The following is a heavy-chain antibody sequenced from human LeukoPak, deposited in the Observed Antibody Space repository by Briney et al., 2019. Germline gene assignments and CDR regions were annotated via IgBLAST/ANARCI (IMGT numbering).Heavy chain of an antibody. CDR1: GFTFCDYY. CDR2: ISSSGSTI. J-gene: IGHJ4*02. Sequence: GGSLRLSCAASGFTFCDYYMSWIREAPGRGLEWVSYISSSGSTIYYADSVKGRFTISRDNAKNSLYLQMISLRAEDTAVYYCARIYPLWFGELLSERYYFDYWGQGTLVTVSS. CDR3: ARIYPLWFGELLSERYYFDY. D-gene: IGHD3-10*01. V-gene: IGHV3-11*01.